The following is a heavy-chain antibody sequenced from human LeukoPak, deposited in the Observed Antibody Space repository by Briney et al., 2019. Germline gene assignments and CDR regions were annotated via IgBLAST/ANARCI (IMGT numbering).Heavy chain of an antibody. CDR3: ARGTLYSGWSYYFDY. J-gene: IGHJ4*02. CDR1: GGSISSSSYY. CDR2: IYYSGST. Sequence: SETLSLTCTASGGSISSSSYYWGCIRQPPGKGLEWIGSIYYSGSTYYNPSLKSRVTISVDTSKNQFSLKLSSVIAADTAVYYCARGTLYSGWSYYFDYWGQGSQVTVSS. D-gene: IGHD6-19*01. V-gene: IGHV4-39*01.